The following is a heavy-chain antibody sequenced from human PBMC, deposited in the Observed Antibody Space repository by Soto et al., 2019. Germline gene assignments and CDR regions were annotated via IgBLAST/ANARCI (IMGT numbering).Heavy chain of an antibody. CDR2: ISSSSSYI. Sequence: GGSLRLSCAASGFTFSSYSMNWVRQAPGKGLEWVSSISSSSSYIYYADSVKGRFTISRDNAKNSLYLQMNSLRAEDTAVYYCARDSLDCSGGSCYWGPAFDYWGQGTLVTVSS. J-gene: IGHJ4*02. V-gene: IGHV3-21*01. D-gene: IGHD2-15*01. CDR1: GFTFSSYS. CDR3: ARDSLDCSGGSCYWGPAFDY.